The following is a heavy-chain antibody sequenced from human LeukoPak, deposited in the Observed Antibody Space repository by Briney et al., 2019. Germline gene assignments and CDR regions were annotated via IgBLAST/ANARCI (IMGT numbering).Heavy chain of an antibody. D-gene: IGHD3-10*01. Sequence: GGSLRLSCAASGFTFSDYYMSWVRQAPGKGLEWVAFIRSKTYGGTTEYAASVKGRFTISRDDSKSIAYLQMNSLKTEDTAVYYCSRADYYGSGSPMSLDVWGKGTTVTVSS. CDR1: GFTFSDYY. V-gene: IGHV3-49*04. CDR3: SRADYYGSGSPMSLDV. CDR2: IRSKTYGGTT. J-gene: IGHJ6*04.